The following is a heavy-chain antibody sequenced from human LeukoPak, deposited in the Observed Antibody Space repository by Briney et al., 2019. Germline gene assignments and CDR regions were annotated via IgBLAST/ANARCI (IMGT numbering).Heavy chain of an antibody. CDR3: ARSMVRPPSPFDY. J-gene: IGHJ4*02. CDR1: GYTFTSYA. D-gene: IGHD3-10*01. CDR2: INAGNGNT. V-gene: IGHV1-3*01. Sequence: ASVKVSCKASGYTFTSYAMHWVRQAPGQRLEWMGWINAGNGNTKYSQKFQGRVTITRDTSASIAYMELSSLRSEDAAVYYCARSMVRPPSPFDYWGQGTLVTVSS.